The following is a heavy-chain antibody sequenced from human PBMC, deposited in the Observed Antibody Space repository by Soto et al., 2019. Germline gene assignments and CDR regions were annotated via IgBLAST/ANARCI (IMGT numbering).Heavy chain of an antibody. CDR2: IYYSGST. V-gene: IGHV4-39*07. CDR1: GGSISSSSYY. D-gene: IGHD3-9*01. J-gene: IGHJ5*02. CDR3: ARDNKGDYDILTGYNNWFDP. Sequence: SETLSLTCTVSGGSISSSSYYWGWIRQPPGKGLEWIGSIYYSGSTYYNPSLKSRVTISVDTSKNQFSLKLSSVTAADTAVYYCARDNKGDYDILTGYNNWFDPWGQGTLVTVSS.